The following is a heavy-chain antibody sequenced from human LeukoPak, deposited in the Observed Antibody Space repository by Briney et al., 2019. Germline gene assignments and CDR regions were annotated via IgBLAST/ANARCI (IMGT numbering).Heavy chain of an antibody. CDR1: GGSVSSDS. Sequence: SETLSLTCTVSGGSVSSDSWHWIRQSPGKGLEWIGYIYNTGNSNHNPSLKNRVTISFDKSKSQLSLELSSVTAADTAIYYCARLGKMNLVRGVFWYSDLWGRGTLVTVSS. D-gene: IGHD3-10*01. CDR2: IYNTGNS. J-gene: IGHJ2*01. V-gene: IGHV4-59*08. CDR3: ARLGKMNLVRGVFWYSDL.